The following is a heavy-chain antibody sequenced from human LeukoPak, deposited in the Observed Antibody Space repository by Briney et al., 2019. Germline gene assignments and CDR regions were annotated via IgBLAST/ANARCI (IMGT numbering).Heavy chain of an antibody. V-gene: IGHV3-23*01. CDR2: ISGSGGST. CDR3: AKDPRYCSGGSCYIYFYYYMDV. J-gene: IGHJ6*03. D-gene: IGHD2-15*01. Sequence: GGSLRLSCAASGFTFASYALSWVRQAPGKGLEWVSAISGSGGSTYYSDSVRGRFTISRDNFKRTLFLQMNSLRAEDTAVYYCAKDPRYCSGGSCYIYFYYYMDVWGKGTTVTVSS. CDR1: GFTFASYA.